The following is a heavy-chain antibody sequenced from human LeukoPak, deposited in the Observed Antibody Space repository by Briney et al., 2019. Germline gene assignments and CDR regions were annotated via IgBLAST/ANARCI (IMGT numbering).Heavy chain of an antibody. D-gene: IGHD2-2*01. Sequence: PGGSLRLSCAASGFTFRSYAMSWVRQAPGKGLEGVSAISGSGGSTYYADSVKGRFTISRDNSKNTLYLQMNSLRAEDTAVYYCAKVPVPIVVPAAIDYWGQGTLVTVSS. CDR2: ISGSGGST. J-gene: IGHJ4*02. V-gene: IGHV3-23*01. CDR1: GFTFRSYA. CDR3: AKVPVPIVVPAAIDY.